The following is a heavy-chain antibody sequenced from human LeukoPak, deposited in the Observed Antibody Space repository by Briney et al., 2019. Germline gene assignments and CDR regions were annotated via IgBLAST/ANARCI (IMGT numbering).Heavy chain of an antibody. J-gene: IGHJ3*01. Sequence: PGGSLRLSCAASGFTFSSYSMNWVRQAPGKGLEWVSSISSSSSYIYYADSVKGRFTISRDNAKNSLYLQMNSLRAEDTAVYYCASLKNSGWGNAFHFWGQGTMVTVSS. V-gene: IGHV3-21*01. CDR2: ISSSSSYI. D-gene: IGHD6-19*01. CDR1: GFTFSSYS. CDR3: ASLKNSGWGNAFHF.